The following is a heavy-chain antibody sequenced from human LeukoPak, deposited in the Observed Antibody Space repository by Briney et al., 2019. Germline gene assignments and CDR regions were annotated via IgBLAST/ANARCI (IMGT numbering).Heavy chain of an antibody. V-gene: IGHV3-53*01. D-gene: IGHD3-9*01. CDR3: ANWVYDILTGYYHFDY. J-gene: IGHJ4*02. CDR2: IYSGGST. Sequence: GGSLRLSCAVSGFTVSSNYMSWVRQAPGKGLEWVSVIYSGGSTYYADSVKGRFTISRDNSKNTLYLQMNSLRAEDTAVYYCANWVYDILTGYYHFDYWGQGTLVTVSS. CDR1: GFTVSSNY.